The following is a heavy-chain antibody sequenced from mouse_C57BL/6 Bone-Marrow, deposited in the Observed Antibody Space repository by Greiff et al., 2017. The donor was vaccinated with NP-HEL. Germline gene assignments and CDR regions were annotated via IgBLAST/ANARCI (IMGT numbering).Heavy chain of an antibody. CDR3: ARRNYSNYAWFAY. CDR1: GYAFTNYL. J-gene: IGHJ3*01. CDR2: INPGSGGT. Sequence: QVQLQQSGAELVRPGTSVKVSCKASGYAFTNYLIEWVKQRPGQGLEWIGVINPGSGGTNYNEKFKGKATLTADKSSSTAYMQLSSLTSEDSAVYFCARRNYSNYAWFAYWGQGTLVTVSA. D-gene: IGHD2-5*01. V-gene: IGHV1-54*01.